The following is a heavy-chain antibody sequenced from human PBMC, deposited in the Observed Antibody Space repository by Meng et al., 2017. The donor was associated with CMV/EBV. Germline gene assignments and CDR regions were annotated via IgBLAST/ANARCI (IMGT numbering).Heavy chain of an antibody. CDR1: GFTFSSYE. CDR2: FSSSGSTI. D-gene: IGHD4-23*01. V-gene: IGHV3-48*03. J-gene: IGHJ4*02. Sequence: GGSLRLSCAASGFTFSSYEMNWVRQAPGKGLEWVSDFSSSGSTIYYADSVKGRFTISRDNAKNSLYLQMKSLRAEDTALYYCARDGYGGAFDYWGQGTLVTVSS. CDR3: ARDGYGGAFDY.